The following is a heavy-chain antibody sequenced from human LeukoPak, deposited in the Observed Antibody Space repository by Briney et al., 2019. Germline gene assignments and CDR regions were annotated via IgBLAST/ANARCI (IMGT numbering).Heavy chain of an antibody. J-gene: IGHJ4*02. Sequence: SETRSLTCTVSGGSITSSNYYWGWIRQPPGKGLEWIGSFHYSGSTYYNPSLKRRVTISVDTSKNHFSLKLSSVTAADTAVYYCARQGVGGRDFDYWGPGTLVTVSS. D-gene: IGHD1-26*01. CDR3: ARQGVGGRDFDY. V-gene: IGHV4-39*01. CDR2: FHYSGST. CDR1: GGSITSSNYY.